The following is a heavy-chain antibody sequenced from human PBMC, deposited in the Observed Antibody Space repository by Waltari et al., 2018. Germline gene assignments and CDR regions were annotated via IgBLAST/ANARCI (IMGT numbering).Heavy chain of an antibody. Sequence: QVQLVQSGAEVKKPGSSVMVSCKVSGDTLTTYAIHWVRQAPGQGLEWVGRIIPIFATVNCAQKFQDRVTITAATSTSTAYMEVSSLRSDDTAMYYCAVTLSAAPFYGLDVWGQGTTVTV. CDR1: GDTLTTYA. CDR2: IIPIFATV. V-gene: IGHV1-69*08. D-gene: IGHD6-13*01. CDR3: AVTLSAAPFYGLDV. J-gene: IGHJ6*02.